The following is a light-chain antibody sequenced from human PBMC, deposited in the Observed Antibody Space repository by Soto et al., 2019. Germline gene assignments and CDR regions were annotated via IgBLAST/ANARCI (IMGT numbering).Light chain of an antibody. CDR2: AAS. CDR3: LQHNSYPFT. J-gene: IGKJ3*01. Sequence: IQLTQSPSSLYASVGDRVTITCRASQAIRTALGWYQQKPGKVPKLLIYAASILQSGVPSRFSGSRSGTEFTLTISSLQPEDFATYYCLQHNSYPFTFGPGTKVDIK. V-gene: IGKV1-17*01. CDR1: QAIRTA.